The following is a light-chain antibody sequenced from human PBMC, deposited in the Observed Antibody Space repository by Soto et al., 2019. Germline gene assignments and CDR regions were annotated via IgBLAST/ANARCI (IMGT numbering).Light chain of an antibody. CDR2: DVS. CDR3: CSYAGRYTYV. CDR1: SSDVGGYNY. J-gene: IGLJ1*01. V-gene: IGLV2-11*01. Sequence: QSVLTQPRSVPGSPGQSVTISCTGASSDVGGYNYVSWYQQHPGKAPKLMIYDVSKRPSGVPDRFSGSKSGNTASLTISGLQTEDEADYYCCSYAGRYTYVFGTGTKATV.